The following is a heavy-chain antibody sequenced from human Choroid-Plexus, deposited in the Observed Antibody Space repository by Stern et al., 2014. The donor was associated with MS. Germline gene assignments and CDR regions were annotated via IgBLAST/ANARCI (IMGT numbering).Heavy chain of an antibody. CDR2: VSYDGSNK. D-gene: IGHD2/OR15-2a*01. J-gene: IGHJ5*02. CDR3: AKDRQYLTYFFDH. Sequence: VQLVESGGGVVQPGRPLRLSCVASGFTLGSCAMHWVRQAPGKGLAGVAGVSYDGSNKYYADSVKGRFTISRDNSQNTLYMQMSSLRPEDTAVYYCAKDRQYLTYFFDHWGQGSLVTVSS. CDR1: GFTLGSCA. V-gene: IGHV3-30*18.